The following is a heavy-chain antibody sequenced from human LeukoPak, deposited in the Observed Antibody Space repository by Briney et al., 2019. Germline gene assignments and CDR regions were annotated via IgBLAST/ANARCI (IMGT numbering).Heavy chain of an antibody. D-gene: IGHD6-19*01. CDR1: GGSISSSTYY. V-gene: IGHV4-39*01. CDR2: IYYSGST. CDR3: ARRYSYSSLPDY. Sequence: SETLSLTCTVSGGSISSSTYYWGWIRQPPGKGLEWIGSIYYSGSTYYNPSLKSRVTLSVDTSKNQFSLKLSPVTAADTAVYYCARRYSYSSLPDYWGQGTLVTVSS. J-gene: IGHJ4*02.